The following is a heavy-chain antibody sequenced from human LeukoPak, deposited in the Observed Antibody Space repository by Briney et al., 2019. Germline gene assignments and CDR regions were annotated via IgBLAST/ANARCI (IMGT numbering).Heavy chain of an antibody. CDR3: ARGELVGLGATSAGWFDP. V-gene: IGHV1-2*02. CDR2: INPNSGGT. CDR1: GYTFTGYY. J-gene: IGHJ5*02. Sequence: GASVKVSCTASGYTFTGYYMHWVRQAPGQGLEWMGWINPNSGGTNSAQKFQGRVTMTRDTSISTAYMELSRLTSDDTAVYYCARGELVGLGATSAGWFDPWGQGTLVTVSS. D-gene: IGHD1-26*01.